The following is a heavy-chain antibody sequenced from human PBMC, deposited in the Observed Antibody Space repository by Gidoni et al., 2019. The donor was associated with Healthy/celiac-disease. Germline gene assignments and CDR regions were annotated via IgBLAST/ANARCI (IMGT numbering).Heavy chain of an antibody. CDR2: INPNSGGT. CDR1: GHTFPGYY. V-gene: IGHV1-2*02. Sequence: QVQLVQSGAGVQKPGASVKVSCKASGHTFPGYYLHWVRQAPGQGREWMGWINPNSGGTNYAQKFQGRVTMTRDTSISTAYMELSRLRSDDTAVYYCARERLVVPAALDYWGQGTLVTVSS. CDR3: ARERLVVPAALDY. D-gene: IGHD2-2*01. J-gene: IGHJ4*02.